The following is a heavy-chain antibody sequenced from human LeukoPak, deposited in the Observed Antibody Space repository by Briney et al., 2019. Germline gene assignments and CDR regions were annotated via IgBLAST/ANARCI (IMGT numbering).Heavy chain of an antibody. J-gene: IGHJ3*02. CDR1: GFTFSNYG. CDR2: IRYDGTNK. D-gene: IGHD3-22*01. V-gene: IGHV3-30*02. Sequence: GSLRLSCAASGFTFSNYGMHWVRQVPGKGLEWVTFIRYDGTNKYYADSVKGRFTISRDNSKNTLYLQMNSLRAEDTAVYYCAKDLSLLYYDSSGYYSDIWGQGTMVTVSS. CDR3: AKDLSLLYYDSSGYYSDI.